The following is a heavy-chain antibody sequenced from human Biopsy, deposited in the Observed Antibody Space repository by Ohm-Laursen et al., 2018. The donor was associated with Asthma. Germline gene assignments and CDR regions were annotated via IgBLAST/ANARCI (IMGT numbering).Heavy chain of an antibody. CDR1: GGTFSSNS. V-gene: IGHV1-69*13. J-gene: IGHJ4*02. D-gene: IGHD2-2*01. CDR3: ARGPEYVRSSGALDY. CDR2: IIPIFGPT. Sequence: GASVKVSCNASGGTFSSNSINWVRQAPGQGLEWMGRIIPIFGPTNYAQKFQGRVTISADDSTGTAYMELSSLSSEDTALYYCARGPEYVRSSGALDYWGQGTLVTVSS.